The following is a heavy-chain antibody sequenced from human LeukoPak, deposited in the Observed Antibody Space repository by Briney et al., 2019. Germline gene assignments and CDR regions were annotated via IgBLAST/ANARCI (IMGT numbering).Heavy chain of an antibody. CDR1: GFTFSSYG. CDR3: ARSTSRVYFDY. CDR2: IWYDGSNK. V-gene: IGHV3-33*01. D-gene: IGHD2-2*01. Sequence: GGSLRLSCAASGFTFSSYGMHWVRQAPGKGLEWVAVIWYDGSNKYYADSVNGRFTISRDNSKNTLYLQMNSLRAEDTAVYYCARSTSRVYFDYWGQGTLVTVSS. J-gene: IGHJ4*02.